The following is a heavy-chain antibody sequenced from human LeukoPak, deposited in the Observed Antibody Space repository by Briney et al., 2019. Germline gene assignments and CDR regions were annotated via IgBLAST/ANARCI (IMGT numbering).Heavy chain of an antibody. D-gene: IGHD3-22*01. J-gene: IGHJ4*02. CDR1: DYTFTNYG. CDR3: ARTYYYDTSGYYQFDY. V-gene: IGHV1-18*01. CDR2: ISGYNGNT. Sequence: ASVKVSCKASDYTFTNYGIGWVRQAPGQGLEWMGWISGYNGNTKYAQKVQGRVTMTTDTSTSTAYMDLGSVRSDDTAVYYCARTYYYDTSGYYQFDYWGQGTLVTVSS.